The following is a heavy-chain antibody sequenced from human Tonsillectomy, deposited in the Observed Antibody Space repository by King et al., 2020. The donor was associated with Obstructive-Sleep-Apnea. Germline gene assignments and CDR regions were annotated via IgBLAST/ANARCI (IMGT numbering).Heavy chain of an antibody. J-gene: IGHJ4*02. Sequence: LQLQESGPGLVKPSETLSLTCTVSGGSISSSTYYWGCIRQPPGKGLEWIGGIHYSGSTYYNPSPKRRVTLSIDTSKNQFSLKLRSVTAADTAVYYCARTTISNYDILTGDFDYWGQGTLVTVSS. CDR2: IHYSGST. CDR1: GGSISSSTYY. D-gene: IGHD3-9*01. V-gene: IGHV4-39*07. CDR3: ARTTISNYDILTGDFDY.